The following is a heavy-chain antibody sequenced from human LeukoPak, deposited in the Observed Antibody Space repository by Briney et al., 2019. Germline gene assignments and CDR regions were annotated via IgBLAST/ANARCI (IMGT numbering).Heavy chain of an antibody. J-gene: IGHJ4*02. V-gene: IGHV4-4*02. Sequence: PSETLSLTCAVSGASISSGSWWGWIRQPPGKGLEWIGEIHHSGSTNYNPSLKSRVTLSVDKSKNQLSLRLTSVTAADTAVYYCARGGDYRFDYWGQGTLVTVSS. D-gene: IGHD4-17*01. CDR3: ARGGDYRFDY. CDR2: IHHSGST. CDR1: GASISSGSW.